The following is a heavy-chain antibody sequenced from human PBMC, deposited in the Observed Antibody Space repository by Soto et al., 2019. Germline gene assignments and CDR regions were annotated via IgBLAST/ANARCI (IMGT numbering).Heavy chain of an antibody. D-gene: IGHD3-3*01. V-gene: IGHV4-31*03. Sequence: SSETLSLTCTVSGGSISSGGYYWSWIRQHPGKGLEWIGYIYYSGSTYYNPSLKSRVTISVDTSKNQFSLKLSSVTAADTAVYYCARGITIFGVVISSNWFDPWGQGTLVTVSS. CDR2: IYYSGST. J-gene: IGHJ5*02. CDR3: ARGITIFGVVISSNWFDP. CDR1: GGSISSGGYY.